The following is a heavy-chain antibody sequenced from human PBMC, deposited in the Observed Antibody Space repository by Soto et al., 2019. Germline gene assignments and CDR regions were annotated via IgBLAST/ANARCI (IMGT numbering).Heavy chain of an antibody. J-gene: IGHJ5*02. CDR3: ARMGSYSSSWYGWFDP. Sequence: QVTLKESGPVLVKPTETLTLTCTVSGFSLSNARMGVSWIRQPPGKALEWLAHIFSNDEKSYSTSLKSRLTIAXXTXKXXVVLTMTNMDPVDTATYYCARMGSYSSSWYGWFDPWGQGTLVTVSS. CDR1: GFSLSNARMG. D-gene: IGHD6-13*01. V-gene: IGHV2-26*01. CDR2: IFSNDEK.